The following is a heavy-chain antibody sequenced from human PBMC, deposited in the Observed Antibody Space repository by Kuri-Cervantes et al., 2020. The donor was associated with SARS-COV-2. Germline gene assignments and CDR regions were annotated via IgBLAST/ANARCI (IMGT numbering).Heavy chain of an antibody. J-gene: IGHJ6*02. CDR2: IYSGGST. V-gene: IGHV3-53*01. D-gene: IGHD2/OR15-2a*01. CDR1: GFHFSSYS. Sequence: GESLKISCAASGFHFSSYSMSWVRQAPGKGLEWVSVIYSGGSTYCADSVKGRFTISRDNSKNTLYLQMNSLRAEDTAVYYCARAIGYYYYYGMDVWGQGTTVTVSS. CDR3: ARAIGYYYYYGMDV.